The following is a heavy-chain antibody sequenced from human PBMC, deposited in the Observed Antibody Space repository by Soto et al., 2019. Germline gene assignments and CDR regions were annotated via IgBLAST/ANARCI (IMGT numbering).Heavy chain of an antibody. CDR3: ASVIQRWLRRINIGYSG. CDR2: IIPMFGPA. J-gene: IGHJ4*02. V-gene: IGHV1-69*12. CDR1: GGTFSTYA. D-gene: IGHD5-12*01. Sequence: QVQLVQSGAEVKKPESSVKVSCKAPGGTFSTYAISWVRQAPGQGLEWMGGIIPMFGPANYAQRFQDRVTITEDETTNTVYMELISLRSEDTAVYFCASVIQRWLRRINIGYSGWGQGTMVSVSS.